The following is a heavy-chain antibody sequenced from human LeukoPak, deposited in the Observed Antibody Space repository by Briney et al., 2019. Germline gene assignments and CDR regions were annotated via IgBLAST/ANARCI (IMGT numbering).Heavy chain of an antibody. J-gene: IGHJ4*02. V-gene: IGHV3-23*01. CDR1: GFTFSSYA. CDR2: ISASGRNT. Sequence: PGGSLRLSCAASGFTFSSYAMTWVRPAAGKGLEWVSVISASGRNTYYADSVKGRFNISRDNSKNTLYLQMNSLRAEDTAVYYCANPITLVRGVIIGDYWGQGTLVAVSS. CDR3: ANPITLVRGVIIGDY. D-gene: IGHD3-10*01.